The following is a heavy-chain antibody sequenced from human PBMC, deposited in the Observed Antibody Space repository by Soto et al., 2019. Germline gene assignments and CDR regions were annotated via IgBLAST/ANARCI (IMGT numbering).Heavy chain of an antibody. V-gene: IGHV1-18*01. CDR1: VYTFTSCG. CDR3: ARRDKYYYMDV. Sequence: ASVTVSCKASVYTFTSCGISWVRQAPGQGLEWMGWISAYNGNTNYAQKLQGRVTMTTDTSTSTAYMELRSLRSDDTAVYYCARRDKYYYMDVLGKGTTVTVSS. CDR2: ISAYNGNT. D-gene: IGHD2-15*01. J-gene: IGHJ6*03.